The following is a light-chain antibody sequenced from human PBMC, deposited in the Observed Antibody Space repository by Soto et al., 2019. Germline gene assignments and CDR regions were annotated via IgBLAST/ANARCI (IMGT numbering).Light chain of an antibody. Sequence: ELVLTQSPGTLSLSPGETATLSCRASQSVFNNYLAWYQQRPGQATRLLIYDASSRVTGIPDRFSGSGSGTDFTLTISRLEPQDFAVYFCQHYGYSAGTFGQGTKVEIK. J-gene: IGKJ1*01. CDR3: QHYGYSAGT. V-gene: IGKV3-20*01. CDR1: QSVFNNY. CDR2: DAS.